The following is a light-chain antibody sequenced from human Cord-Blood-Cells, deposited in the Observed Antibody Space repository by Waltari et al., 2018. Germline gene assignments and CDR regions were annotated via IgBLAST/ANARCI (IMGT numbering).Light chain of an antibody. J-gene: IGLJ2*01. CDR3: QAWDSSTVV. V-gene: IGLV3-1*01. Sequence: SYELTQPPSVSVSPGQTASITCSGDKLGDKYACWYQQEPGKPPVLVIYQDSKRPSGIPGRFSGPISGNTATLTIRGTQAMDEADYYCQAWDSSTVVFGGGTKLTVL. CDR1: KLGDKY. CDR2: QDS.